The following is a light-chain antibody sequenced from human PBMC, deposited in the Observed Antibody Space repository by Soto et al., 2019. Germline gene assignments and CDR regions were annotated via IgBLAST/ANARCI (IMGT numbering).Light chain of an antibody. CDR1: SSDVGGYNY. CDR3: SSYTSRSLYV. Sequence: QSVLTQPASVSGSPGQSITISCTGTSSDVGGYNYVSWYQQHPGKAPKLMIYDVSNRPSGVSNRFSGSKSGNTASLTISGLQAEDEADYYCSSYTSRSLYVFGTGTTVTVL. CDR2: DVS. V-gene: IGLV2-14*01. J-gene: IGLJ1*01.